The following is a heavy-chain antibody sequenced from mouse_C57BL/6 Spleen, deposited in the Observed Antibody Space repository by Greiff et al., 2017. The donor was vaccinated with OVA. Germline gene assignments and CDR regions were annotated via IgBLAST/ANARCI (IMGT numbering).Heavy chain of an antibody. V-gene: IGHV1-15*01. Sequence: QVQLKQSGAELVRPGASVTLSCKASGYTFTDYEMHWVKQTPVHGLEWIGAIDPETGGTAYNQKFKGKAILTADKSSSTAYMELRSLTSEDSAVYYCTRDWDVAWFAYWGQGTLVTVSA. J-gene: IGHJ3*01. CDR1: GYTFTDYE. CDR2: IDPETGGT. D-gene: IGHD4-1*01. CDR3: TRDWDVAWFAY.